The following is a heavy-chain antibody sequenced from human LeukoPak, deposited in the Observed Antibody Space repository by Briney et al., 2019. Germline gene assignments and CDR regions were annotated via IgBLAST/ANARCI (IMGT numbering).Heavy chain of an antibody. J-gene: IGHJ4*02. CDR3: SSGGWLDI. V-gene: IGHV3-7*01. Sequence: GGSLRLSCAASGFTFNNYWMTWVRQAPGKGLEWVANIKQDGSEEFYVDSVKGRFAISRDNAKNSLFLQMNSLRAEDTGVYYCSSGGWLDIWGQGTLVTVSS. D-gene: IGHD2-15*01. CDR1: GFTFNNYW. CDR2: IKQDGSEE.